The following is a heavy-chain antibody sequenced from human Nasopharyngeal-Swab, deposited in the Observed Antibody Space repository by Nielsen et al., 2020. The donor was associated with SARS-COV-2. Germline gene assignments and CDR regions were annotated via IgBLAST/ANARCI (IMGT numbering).Heavy chain of an antibody. Sequence: VRQAPGKGLEWVSYISSSSSTIYYADSVKGRFTISRDNAKNSLYLQMNSLRGEDTAVYYCATSPGSYLAYWGQGTLVTVSS. D-gene: IGHD1-26*01. CDR3: ATSPGSYLAY. CDR2: ISSSSSTI. V-gene: IGHV3-48*01. J-gene: IGHJ4*02.